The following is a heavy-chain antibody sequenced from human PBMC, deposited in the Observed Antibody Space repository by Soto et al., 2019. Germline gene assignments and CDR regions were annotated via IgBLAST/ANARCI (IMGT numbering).Heavy chain of an antibody. CDR3: ARALEEYYYDSRGYYSAY. D-gene: IGHD3-22*01. CDR1: GGTFSTYA. V-gene: IGHV1-69*12. CDR2: IIPVFGTA. J-gene: IGHJ4*02. Sequence: QVQLVQSGAEVKKPGSSVKVSCKASGGTFSTYAITWVRQAPGQGLEWMGGIIPVFGTANYAQKFQGRVTITADESTSTAYMELSSLRSDDTAVYYCARALEEYYYDSRGYYSAYWGQGTLVTVSS.